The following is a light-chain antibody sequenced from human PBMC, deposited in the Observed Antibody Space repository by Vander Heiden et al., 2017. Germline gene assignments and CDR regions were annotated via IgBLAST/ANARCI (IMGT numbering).Light chain of an antibody. CDR3: QAWGSSIAV. J-gene: IGLJ2*01. V-gene: IGLV3-1*01. Sequence: SYELTQPPSVSVSPGQTARITCSGDTLGNKYVCWYQQRSGQSPGLVMYQDNKRPSGIPERFSGSNSGNTATLTISGTQAVDEADYYCQAWGSSIAVFGGGTKLTVL. CDR2: QDN. CDR1: TLGNKY.